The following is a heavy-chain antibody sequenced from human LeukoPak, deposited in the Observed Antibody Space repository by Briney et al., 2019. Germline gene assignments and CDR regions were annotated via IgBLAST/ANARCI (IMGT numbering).Heavy chain of an antibody. CDR2: VYPRDSDT. V-gene: IGHV5-51*01. J-gene: IGHJ3*02. D-gene: IGHD3-10*01. CDR3: ARLGYYGSGTFGLPDAFDI. Sequence: PGESLKISCEGSGYSFTNYWIGWVRQMPGKGLEWMGIVYPRDSDTRYSPSFQGQVTISADKSISTAYLQWSSLKASDTAMYFCARLGYYGSGTFGLPDAFDIWGQGTMVTVSS. CDR1: GYSFTNYW.